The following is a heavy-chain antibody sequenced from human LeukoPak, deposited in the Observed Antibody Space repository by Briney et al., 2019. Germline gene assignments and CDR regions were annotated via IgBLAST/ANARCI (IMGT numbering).Heavy chain of an antibody. CDR1: GFTFSSYA. D-gene: IGHD3-16*02. CDR3: ARDQSDYVWGSYRTEAY. V-gene: IGHV3-30-3*01. J-gene: IGHJ4*02. CDR2: ISYDGSNK. Sequence: GRSLRLSCAASGFTFSSYAMHWVRQAPGKGLEWVAVISYDGSNKYYADSVKGRFTISRDNSKNTLYLQMNSLRAEDTAVYYCARDQSDYVWGSYRTEAYWGQGTLVTVSS.